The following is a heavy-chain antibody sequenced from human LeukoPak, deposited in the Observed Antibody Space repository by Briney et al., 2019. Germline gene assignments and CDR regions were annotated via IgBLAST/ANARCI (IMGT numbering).Heavy chain of an antibody. Sequence: PGGSLRLSCGASGFIFGNYGMHWVRQAPGKGLEWVSAISGSGGSTYYADSVKGRFTISRDNSKNTLYLQMNSLRAEDTAVYYCAELGITMIGGVWGKGTTVTISS. V-gene: IGHV3-23*01. CDR1: GFIFGNYG. J-gene: IGHJ6*04. CDR3: AELGITMIGGV. D-gene: IGHD3-10*02. CDR2: ISGSGGST.